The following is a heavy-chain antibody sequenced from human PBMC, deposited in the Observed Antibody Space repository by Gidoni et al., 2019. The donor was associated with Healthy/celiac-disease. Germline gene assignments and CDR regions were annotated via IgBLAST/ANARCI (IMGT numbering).Heavy chain of an antibody. J-gene: IGHJ6*02. V-gene: IGHV3-30-3*01. CDR1: GFTFSSYA. CDR3: ARERSWAYGMDV. CDR2: ISYDGSNK. D-gene: IGHD6-13*01. Sequence: QVQLVESGGGVVQPGRSLRLSCAASGFTFSSYAMHWVRQAPGKRLEWVAVISYDGSNKYYADSVKGRFTISRDNSKNTLYLQMNSLRAEDTAVYYCARERSWAYGMDVWGQGTTVTVSS.